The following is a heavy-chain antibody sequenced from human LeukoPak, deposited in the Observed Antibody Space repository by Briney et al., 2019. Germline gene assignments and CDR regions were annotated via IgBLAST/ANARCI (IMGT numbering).Heavy chain of an antibody. CDR2: LYYSGKT. CDR1: GFSFSRHW. Sequence: GSLRLSCAASGFSFSRHWMSWVRQPPGKGLEWIGTLYYSGKTYYNPSLKSRVTISIDTSKNQFSLKLTSATAADTAVYYCARDHSSASYTYYYYYTDVWGKGTTVTVSS. J-gene: IGHJ6*03. D-gene: IGHD1-26*01. CDR3: ARDHSSASYTYYYYYTDV. V-gene: IGHV4-39*07.